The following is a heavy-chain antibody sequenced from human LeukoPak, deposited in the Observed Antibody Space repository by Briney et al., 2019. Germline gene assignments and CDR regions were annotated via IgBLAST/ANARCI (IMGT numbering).Heavy chain of an antibody. D-gene: IGHD5-18*01. CDR3: ASTTQLWFLY. CDR2: IYYSGST. V-gene: IGHV4-39*01. CDR1: GGSISSSSYY. J-gene: IGHJ4*02. Sequence: SETLSLTCTVSGGSISSSSYYWGWIRQPPGKGLEWIGSIYYSGSTYYNPSLKSRVTISVDTSKNQFSLKLSPVTAADTAVYYCASTTQLWFLYWGQGTLVTVSS.